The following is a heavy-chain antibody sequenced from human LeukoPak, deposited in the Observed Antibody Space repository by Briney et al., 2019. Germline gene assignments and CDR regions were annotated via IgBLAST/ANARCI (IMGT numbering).Heavy chain of an antibody. J-gene: IGHJ5*02. Sequence: KPSETLSLTCTVSGYSISSGYHWGWIRQPPGKGLEWIGNINHRGNTYYNPSLRGRVTVSVDTSKNQFSLKLASVTAADTAMYYCARGPIVMVNDNWFDPWGQGTQVIVSS. CDR2: INHRGNT. CDR3: ARGPIVMVNDNWFDP. CDR1: GYSISSGYH. V-gene: IGHV4-38-2*02. D-gene: IGHD2-21*01.